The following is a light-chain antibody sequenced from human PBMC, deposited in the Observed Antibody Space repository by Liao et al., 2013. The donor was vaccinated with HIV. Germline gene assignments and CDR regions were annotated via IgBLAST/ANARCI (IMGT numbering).Light chain of an antibody. CDR1: SIGSKS. CDR3: QVWGSSADQRV. V-gene: IGLV3-21*01. CDR2: YNS. Sequence: GSVAPGKTATFTCGGNSIGSKSVHWYQQKLGQAPVLVIYYNSDRPSGIPERFSGSNSGNTATLTISRVEAGDEADYFCQVWGSSADQRVFGGGTKLTVL. J-gene: IGLJ3*02.